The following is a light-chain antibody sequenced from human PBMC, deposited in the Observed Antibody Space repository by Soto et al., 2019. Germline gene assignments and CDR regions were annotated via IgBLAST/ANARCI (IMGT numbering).Light chain of an antibody. J-gene: IGKJ2*01. Sequence: EIVLTQSPGTLSLSPGERDTLSCRASQSITSSYLAWYQQKPGQAPRLLIYGASSRATGIPDRFSGSGSGTDFSLTISRLEPEDFAVYYCQQYDNSPQTFGQGTRLEIK. CDR1: QSITSSY. CDR3: QQYDNSPQT. CDR2: GAS. V-gene: IGKV3-20*01.